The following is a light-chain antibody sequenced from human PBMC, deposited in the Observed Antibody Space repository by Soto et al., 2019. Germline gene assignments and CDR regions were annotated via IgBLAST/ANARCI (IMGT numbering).Light chain of an antibody. CDR3: QQYNKWPPLT. CDR1: QSVTDN. V-gene: IGKV3D-15*01. CDR2: GAS. J-gene: IGKJ4*01. Sequence: EIVFTKSPATLSLSPGERATLSCRASQSVTDNYLAWYQQKPGQAPRLVISGASSRTSGIPDRFSGSGSGTEFTLTISSLQSEDFAVYFCQQYNKWPPLTFGGGTKVDTK.